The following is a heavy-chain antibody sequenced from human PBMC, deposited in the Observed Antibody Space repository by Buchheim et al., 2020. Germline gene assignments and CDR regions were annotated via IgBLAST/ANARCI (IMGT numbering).Heavy chain of an antibody. D-gene: IGHD3-10*01. J-gene: IGHJ5*02. CDR2: ISYDGSNK. V-gene: IGHV3-30*04. Sequence: QVQLVESGGGVVQPGRSLRLSCAASGFTSSSYAVHWVRQAPGKGLEWVAVISYDGSNKYYADSVKGRFTISRDNSKNTLYLQMNSLRAEDTAVYYCARDGANYYGSGSYGWFDPWGQGTL. CDR1: GFTSSSYA. CDR3: ARDGANYYGSGSYGWFDP.